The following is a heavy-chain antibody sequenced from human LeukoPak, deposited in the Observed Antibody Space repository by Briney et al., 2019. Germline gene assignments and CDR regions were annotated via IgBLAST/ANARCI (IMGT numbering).Heavy chain of an antibody. V-gene: IGHV4-34*01. CDR1: GGSFSGYY. J-gene: IGHJ4*02. CDR2: INHSGST. CDR3: ARASTVTTSFDY. Sequence: SETLSLTCAVYGGSFSGYYWSWIRQPPGKGLEWIGEINHSGSTNYNPSLKSRVTISVDTSKNQFSPKLSSVTAADTAVYYCARASTVTTSFDYWGQGTLVTVSS. D-gene: IGHD4-17*01.